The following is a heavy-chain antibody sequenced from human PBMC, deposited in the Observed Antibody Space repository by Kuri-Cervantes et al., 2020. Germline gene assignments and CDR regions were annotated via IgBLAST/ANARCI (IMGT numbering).Heavy chain of an antibody. Sequence: GESLKISCAASGYIFSSYGMSWVRQAPGKGLEWVSGISGSGGSTYYADSVRGRFTISRDNSKNALYLQMNSLRAEDTAVYYCARVYYDILTGYYVELDYWGQGTLVTVSS. J-gene: IGHJ4*02. D-gene: IGHD3-9*01. CDR2: ISGSGGST. CDR3: ARVYYDILTGYYVELDY. CDR1: GYIFSSYG. V-gene: IGHV3-23*01.